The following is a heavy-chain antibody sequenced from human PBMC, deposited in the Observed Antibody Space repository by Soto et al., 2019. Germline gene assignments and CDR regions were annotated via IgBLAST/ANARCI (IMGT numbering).Heavy chain of an antibody. CDR2: IFYSGST. D-gene: IGHD3-10*01. Sequence: SETLSLTCTVSGDSISSSNYFWGWIRQPPGKGLEWIGTIFYSGSTYYNPSLKSRVTISVDTSKNKFSLKLTSLTAADTALYYCARRYGWLYFDYWGQGSLVTVS. CDR3: ARRYGWLYFDY. J-gene: IGHJ4*02. CDR1: GDSISSSNYF. V-gene: IGHV4-39*01.